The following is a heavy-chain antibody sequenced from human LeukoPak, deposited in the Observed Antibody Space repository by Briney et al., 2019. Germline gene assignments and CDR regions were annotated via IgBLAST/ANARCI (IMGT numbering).Heavy chain of an antibody. D-gene: IGHD3-10*01. CDR2: ISWNSGSI. V-gene: IGHV3-9*01. CDR1: GFTFDDYA. Sequence: GRSLRLSCAASGFTFDDYAMHWVRHAPGKGLEWVSGISWNSGSIGYADSVKGRFTISRDNAKNSLYLQMNSLRAEDTALYYCAKDSTSLWFGELSSWFDPWGQGTLVTVSS. CDR3: AKDSTSLWFGELSSWFDP. J-gene: IGHJ5*02.